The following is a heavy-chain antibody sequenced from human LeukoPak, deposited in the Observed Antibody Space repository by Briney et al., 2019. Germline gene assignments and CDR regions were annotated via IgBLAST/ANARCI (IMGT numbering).Heavy chain of an antibody. Sequence: GGSLRLSCAASGFTFNTYAMSWVRQAPGKGLEWVSGIGGSGSSTYYAESVKGRFTISRDNSKNTLYLQMNSLRAEDTAVFYCAREGGARDFDYWGQGTLVTVSS. D-gene: IGHD3-16*01. CDR1: GFTFNTYA. J-gene: IGHJ4*02. V-gene: IGHV3-23*01. CDR2: IGGSGSST. CDR3: AREGGARDFDY.